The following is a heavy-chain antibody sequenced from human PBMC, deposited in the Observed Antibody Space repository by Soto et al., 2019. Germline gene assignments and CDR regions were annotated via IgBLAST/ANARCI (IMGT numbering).Heavy chain of an antibody. Sequence: QVQLQESGPGLVKPSETLSLACTVSGGSVSSGSYYWSWIRQPPGKGLEWIGYIYYSGSTNYNASLMSRVTISVDTSKNQFSLKLSSVTAADTAVYYCARDRGTLIANADYYDYYGMDVWGQGTTVTVSS. CDR2: IYYSGST. J-gene: IGHJ6*02. V-gene: IGHV4-61*01. CDR3: ARDRGTLIANADYYDYYGMDV. CDR1: GGSVSSGSYY. D-gene: IGHD1-1*01.